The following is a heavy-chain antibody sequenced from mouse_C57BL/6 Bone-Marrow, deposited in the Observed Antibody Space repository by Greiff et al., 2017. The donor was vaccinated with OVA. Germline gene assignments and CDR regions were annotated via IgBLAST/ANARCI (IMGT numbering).Heavy chain of an antibody. CDR3: ARSTYYYGNYFDY. Sequence: EVQLQQSGPELVKPGASVKISCKASGYTFTDYYMNWVKQSHGKSLEWIGDINPNNGGTSYNQKFKGKATLTVDKSSSTAYMELRSLTSEDSAVYYCARSTYYYGNYFDYWGQGTTLTVSS. CDR1: GYTFTDYY. V-gene: IGHV1-26*01. CDR2: INPNNGGT. J-gene: IGHJ2*01. D-gene: IGHD1-1*01.